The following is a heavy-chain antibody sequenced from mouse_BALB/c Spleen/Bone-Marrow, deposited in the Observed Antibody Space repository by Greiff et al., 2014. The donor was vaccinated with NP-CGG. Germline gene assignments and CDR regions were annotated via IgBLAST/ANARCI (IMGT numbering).Heavy chain of an antibody. CDR2: LSSGGSYT. D-gene: IGHD1-1*01. V-gene: IGHV5-6*01. CDR3: ASPHYYNSSPWWYFDV. CDR1: GFTFSHFG. J-gene: IGHJ1*01. Sequence: DVHLVESGGDLVKPGGSLKLSCAASGFTFSHFGMSWVRQTPDKRLEWVATLSSGGSYTYYPDSLKGRFTISRDNAKNTLYLQMSSLKSEDTAMYYCASPHYYNSSPWWYFDVWGAGTTVTVSS.